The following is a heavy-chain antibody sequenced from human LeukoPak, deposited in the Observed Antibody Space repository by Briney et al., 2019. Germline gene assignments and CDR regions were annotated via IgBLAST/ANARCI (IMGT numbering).Heavy chain of an antibody. CDR1: GYTFTSYD. CDR2: MNPNSGNT. Sequence: GASVKVSCKASGYTFTSYDINWVRQATGQGLEWMGWMNPNSGNTGYAQKFQGRVTTTRNTSISTAYMELSSLRSEDTAVYYCARAQNYGGEYYFDYWGQRTLVTVSS. D-gene: IGHD4-23*01. J-gene: IGHJ4*02. V-gene: IGHV1-8*01. CDR3: ARAQNYGGEYYFDY.